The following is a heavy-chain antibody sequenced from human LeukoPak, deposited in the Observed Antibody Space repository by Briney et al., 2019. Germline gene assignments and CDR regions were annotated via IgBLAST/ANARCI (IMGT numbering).Heavy chain of an antibody. Sequence: GGSLRLSCAASGFTFSSYAMSWVRQAPGKGLEWVSNISSSGSTIYYADSVKGRLTISRDNAKNSLYLQMNSLRAEDTAVYYCARAGDTYYDILTGYYDYWGQGTLVTVSS. D-gene: IGHD3-9*01. V-gene: IGHV3-48*03. CDR3: ARAGDTYYDILTGYYDY. CDR2: ISSSGSTI. CDR1: GFTFSSYA. J-gene: IGHJ4*02.